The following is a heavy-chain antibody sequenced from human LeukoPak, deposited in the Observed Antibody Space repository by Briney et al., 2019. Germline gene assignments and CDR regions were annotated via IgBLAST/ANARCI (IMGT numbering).Heavy chain of an antibody. CDR3: ARSDGYGLVGI. D-gene: IGHD3-10*01. CDR1: GGSITSNSYY. Sequence: SETLSLTCTVSGGSITSNSYYWSWIRQPPGKGLEWIGYIYYSGSTNYNPSLKSRVTISVDTSKNQFSLKLSSVTAADTAVYYCARSDGYGLVGIWGQGTMVTVSS. V-gene: IGHV4-61*01. CDR2: IYYSGST. J-gene: IGHJ3*02.